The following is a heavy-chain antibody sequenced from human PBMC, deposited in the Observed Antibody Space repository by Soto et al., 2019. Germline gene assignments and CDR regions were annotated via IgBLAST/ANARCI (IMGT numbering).Heavy chain of an antibody. Sequence: KTSETLSLTCTVAGGSISAYYWNWVRQPPGEGLEWIGNIYYTGSTNYNPSLKSRLTISLDTSKNQFSLNLNSVTAADTAVYYCARPSVAGAWGPFDSWGQGILVTVSS. J-gene: IGHJ4*02. D-gene: IGHD6-19*01. CDR2: IYYTGST. V-gene: IGHV4-59*01. CDR1: GGSISAYY. CDR3: ARPSVAGAWGPFDS.